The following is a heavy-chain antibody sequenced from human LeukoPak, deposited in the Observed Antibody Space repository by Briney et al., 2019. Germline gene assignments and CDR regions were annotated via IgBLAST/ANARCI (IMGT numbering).Heavy chain of an antibody. CDR1: GFIFSGSW. CDR3: ARVEYSSSSDAFDI. CDR2: IKKDGSEK. J-gene: IGHJ3*02. V-gene: IGHV3-7*03. D-gene: IGHD6-6*01. Sequence: GGSLRLSCTASGFIFSGSWMAWIRQAPGKGLEWVAIIKKDGSEKYYVDSMKGRFTISRDNAKNSLYLQMNSLRAEDMAVYYCARVEYSSSSDAFDIWGQGTMVTVSS.